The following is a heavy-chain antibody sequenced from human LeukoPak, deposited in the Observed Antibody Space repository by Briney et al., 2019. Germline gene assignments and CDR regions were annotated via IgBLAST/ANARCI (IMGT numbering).Heavy chain of an antibody. CDR3: ARDLDIAVAGYFDY. J-gene: IGHJ4*02. V-gene: IGHV1-2*02. CDR1: GYTFTGYY. D-gene: IGHD6-19*01. CDR2: INPNSGGT. Sequence: ASVKVFCKASGYTFTGYYMHWVRQAPGQGLEWMGWINPNSGGTNYAQKFQGRVTMTRDTSISTAYMELSRLRSDDTAVYYCARDLDIAVAGYFDYWGQGTLVTVSS.